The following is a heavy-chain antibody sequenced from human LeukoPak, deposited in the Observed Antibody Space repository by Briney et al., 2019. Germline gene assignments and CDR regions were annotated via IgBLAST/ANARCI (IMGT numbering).Heavy chain of an antibody. V-gene: IGHV4-61*02. Sequence: PSQTLSLTCTVSGDSISSGTYYWNWIRQPAGKGLEWIGRIYTSGSTNYNPSLKSRVTISVDTSKNQFSLKLSSVTAADTAVYYCARGPYDFWSGYYYMDVWGKGTTVTVSS. CDR2: IYTSGST. CDR1: GDSISSGTYY. J-gene: IGHJ6*03. CDR3: ARGPYDFWSGYYYMDV. D-gene: IGHD3-3*01.